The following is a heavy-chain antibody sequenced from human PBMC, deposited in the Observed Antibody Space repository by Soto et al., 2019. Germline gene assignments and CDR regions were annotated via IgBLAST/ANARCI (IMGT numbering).Heavy chain of an antibody. V-gene: IGHV1-69*12. CDR1: GGTFSSYA. J-gene: IGHJ4*02. CDR3: ARGGLAAAGTHDY. D-gene: IGHD6-13*01. Sequence: QVQLVQSGAEVKKPGSSVKVSCKASGGTFSSYAISWVRQAPGQGLEWMGGIIPIFGTANYAQKFQGRVTITAYESTSTACMELRSLRSEDTAVYYCARGGLAAAGTHDYWGPGTLVTVSS. CDR2: IIPIFGTA.